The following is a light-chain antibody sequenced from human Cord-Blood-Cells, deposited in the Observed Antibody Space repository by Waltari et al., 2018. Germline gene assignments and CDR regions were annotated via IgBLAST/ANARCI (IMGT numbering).Light chain of an antibody. Sequence: EIVLTQSPGTLSVSPGERATPSCTASQSVSSSYLAWYQQKPGQAPRLLIYGASSRATSIPDRFSGSGSGTDFTLTISRLEPEDFAVYYCQQYGSSPRTFGQGTKVEIK. J-gene: IGKJ1*01. CDR2: GAS. CDR3: QQYGSSPRT. CDR1: QSVSSSY. V-gene: IGKV3-20*01.